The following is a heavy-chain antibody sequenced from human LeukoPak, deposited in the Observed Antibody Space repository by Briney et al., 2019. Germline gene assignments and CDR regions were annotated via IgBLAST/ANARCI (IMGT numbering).Heavy chain of an antibody. Sequence: GGSLRLSCVASGFTFSSYAMHWVRQAPGKGLEYVSAISSNGGSTYYANSVKGRFTISRDNSKNTLYLQMGSLRAEDMAVYYCARVSYDFWSGYLGLDYWGQGTLVTVSS. CDR3: ARVSYDFWSGYLGLDY. D-gene: IGHD3-3*01. CDR1: GFTFSSYA. V-gene: IGHV3-64*01. CDR2: ISSNGGST. J-gene: IGHJ4*02.